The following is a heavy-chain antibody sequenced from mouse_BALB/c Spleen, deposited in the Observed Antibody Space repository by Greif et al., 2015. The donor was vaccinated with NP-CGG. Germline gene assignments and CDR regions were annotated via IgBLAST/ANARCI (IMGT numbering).Heavy chain of an antibody. CDR1: GYSITSDYA. J-gene: IGHJ3*01. Sequence: EVQLVESGPGLVKPSQSLSLTCTVTGYSITSDYAWNWIRQFPGNKLEWMGYISYSGSTSYNPSLKSRISITRDTSKNQFFLQLNSVTTEDTATYYCARDDYRYAPFAHWGQGTLVAVSA. CDR2: ISYSGST. V-gene: IGHV3-2*02. CDR3: ARDDYRYAPFAH. D-gene: IGHD2-14*01.